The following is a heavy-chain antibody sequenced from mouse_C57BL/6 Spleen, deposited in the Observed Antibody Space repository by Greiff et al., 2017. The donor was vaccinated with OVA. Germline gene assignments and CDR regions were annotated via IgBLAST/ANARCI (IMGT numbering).Heavy chain of an antibody. V-gene: IGHV1-55*01. CDR1: GYTFTSYW. Sequence: QVQLQQPGAGLVKPGASVKMSCKASGYTFTSYWITWVKQRPGQGLEWIGDIYPGSGSTNYNEKFKSKATLTVDTSSSTAYMQLSSLTSEDSAVYDCARDGYPDGWFAYWGQGTLVTVSA. J-gene: IGHJ3*01. CDR2: IYPGSGST. CDR3: ARDGYPDGWFAY. D-gene: IGHD2-3*01.